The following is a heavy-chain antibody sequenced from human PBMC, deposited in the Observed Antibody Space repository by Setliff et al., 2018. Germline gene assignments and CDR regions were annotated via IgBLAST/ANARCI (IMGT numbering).Heavy chain of an antibody. CDR3: ARVRVVYYYYGMDV. J-gene: IGHJ6*02. V-gene: IGHV4-34*01. CDR1: GGSFSGYY. D-gene: IGHD3-3*01. Sequence: SETLSLTCAVYGGSFSGYYWSWIRQPPGKGLEWIGEINHSGSTNYNPSLESRVTISVDTSKNQFSLKLSSVTAADTAVYYCARVRVVYYYYGMDVWGQGTTVTVSS. CDR2: INHSGST.